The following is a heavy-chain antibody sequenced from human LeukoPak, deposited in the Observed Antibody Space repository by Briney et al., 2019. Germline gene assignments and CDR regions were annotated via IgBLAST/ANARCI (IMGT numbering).Heavy chain of an antibody. CDR3: ARDSTYYYDSGSSGPHYFDN. CDR1: GFTFTNAW. CDR2: ISSGGTYE. D-gene: IGHD3-10*01. Sequence: PGGSLRLSCAASGFTFTNAWMTWVRQAPGKGLEWVSLISSGGTYEYYADSVKGRFTISRDNSKNTLYLQLNSLRAEDTAVYYCARDSTYYYDSGSSGPHYFDNWGQGTLVTVSS. J-gene: IGHJ4*02. V-gene: IGHV3-30*01.